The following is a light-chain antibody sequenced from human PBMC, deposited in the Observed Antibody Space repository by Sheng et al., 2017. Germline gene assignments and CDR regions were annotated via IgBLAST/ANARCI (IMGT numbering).Light chain of an antibody. CDR1: QSVFSTY. CDR2: GAS. CDR3: QEFGSSPKIS. V-gene: IGKV3-20*01. J-gene: IGKJ5*01. Sequence: IVLTQSPDSLSLSPGERATLSCRASQSVFSTYIAWYQQKPGQAPRLLIYGASSRATGIPDRFSGSGSGTDFTLTISRLEPEDFAVYYCQEFGSSPKISFGQGARLEIK.